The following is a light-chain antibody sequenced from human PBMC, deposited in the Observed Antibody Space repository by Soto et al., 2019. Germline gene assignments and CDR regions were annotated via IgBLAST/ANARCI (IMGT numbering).Light chain of an antibody. CDR1: QSISSW. Sequence: DIQMTQSPSTLSASVGDRVTITCRASQSISSWLAWYQQKPGKAPKLLIYDASNLETGVPSRFSGSGSGTDFTFTISSLQPEDIATYYCQQYDNLLITFCHGRRLE. CDR3: QQYDNLLIT. V-gene: IGKV1-33*01. CDR2: DAS. J-gene: IGKJ5*01.